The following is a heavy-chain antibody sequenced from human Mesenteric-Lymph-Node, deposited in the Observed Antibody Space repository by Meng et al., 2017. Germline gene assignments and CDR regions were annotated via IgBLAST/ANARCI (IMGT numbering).Heavy chain of an antibody. CDR1: GFTFTNAW. D-gene: IGHD3-10*01. J-gene: IGHJ4*02. V-gene: IGHV3-15*01. CDR3: TSELWFGEFLRGY. CDR2: LKSTSDGGTT. Sequence: GGSLRLSCAASGFTFTNAWVSWVRQAPGKGLEWVGRLKSTSDGGTTDYAAPVKGRFTISRDDSKNTLYLQMNSLKTEDTAVYFCTSELWFGEFLRGYWGQGTLVTVSS.